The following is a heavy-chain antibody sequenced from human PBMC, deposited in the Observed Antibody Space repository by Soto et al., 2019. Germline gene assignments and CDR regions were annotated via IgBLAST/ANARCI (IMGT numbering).Heavy chain of an antibody. V-gene: IGHV4-30-4*01. CDR2: IYYSGST. CDR1: GGSISSGDYY. Sequence: SETLSLTCTVSGGSISSGDYYWSWLRQPPGKGLEWIGYIYYSGSTYYNPSLKSRVTISVDTSKNQFSLKLSSVTAADTAVYYCAREAAIAARLDSWGQGTLVTVSS. CDR3: AREAAIAARLDS. D-gene: IGHD6-6*01. J-gene: IGHJ4*02.